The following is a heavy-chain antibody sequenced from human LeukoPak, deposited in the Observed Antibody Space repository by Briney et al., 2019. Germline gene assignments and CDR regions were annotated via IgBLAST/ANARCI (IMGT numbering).Heavy chain of an antibody. D-gene: IGHD3-10*01. CDR1: GFTFSSYS. V-gene: IGHV3-23*01. CDR2: NSGSGLS. Sequence: GGSLRLSCAASGFTFSSYSMNWVRQAPGKGLEWVSANSGSGLSHSADSIKGRFTTSRDNSKNTLYLQMNSLRAEDTAVYHCAKLPWFGELSGLDSWGQGTLVTVSS. J-gene: IGHJ4*02. CDR3: AKLPWFGELSGLDS.